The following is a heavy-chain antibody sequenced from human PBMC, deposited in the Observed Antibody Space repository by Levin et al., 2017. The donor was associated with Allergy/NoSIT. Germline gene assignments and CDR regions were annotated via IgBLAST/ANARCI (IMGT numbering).Heavy chain of an antibody. J-gene: IGHJ4*02. V-gene: IGHV3-9*01. Sequence: TGGSLRLSCAASGFTFDDYAMHWVRQAPGKGLEWVSGISWNSGSIGYADSVKGRFTISRDNAKNSLYLQMNSLRAEDTALYYCAKELRGYSSSPPFDYWGQGTLVTVSS. CDR2: ISWNSGSI. D-gene: IGHD6-6*01. CDR1: GFTFDDYA. CDR3: AKELRGYSSSPPFDY.